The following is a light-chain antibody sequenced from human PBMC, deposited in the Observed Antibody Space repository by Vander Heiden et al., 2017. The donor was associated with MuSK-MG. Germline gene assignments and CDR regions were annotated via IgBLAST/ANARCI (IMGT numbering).Light chain of an antibody. J-gene: IGKJ2*01. CDR3: QQDDTLHT. Sequence: DIQMTQSPSSLSASVGDRVTITCQASQDISNYLNWYQQKPGKAPKLLIYDASNLETGVTLRFSGSGSGTDFTFTISSLQPEDIATYYWQQDDTLHTFGQGTKLEIK. CDR2: DAS. CDR1: QDISNY. V-gene: IGKV1-33*01.